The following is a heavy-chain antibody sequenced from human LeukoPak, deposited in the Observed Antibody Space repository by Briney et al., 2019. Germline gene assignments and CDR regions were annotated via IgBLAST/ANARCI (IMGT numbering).Heavy chain of an antibody. Sequence: ASVKVSCKASGGTFSSYAISWVRQAPGQGLEWMGGIIPIFGTANYAQKFQGRVMITTDESTSTAYMELSSLRSEDTAVYYCARGGYYDSSGYSDYWGQGTLVTVSS. V-gene: IGHV1-69*05. J-gene: IGHJ4*02. CDR1: GGTFSSYA. CDR3: ARGGYYDSSGYSDY. CDR2: IIPIFGTA. D-gene: IGHD3-22*01.